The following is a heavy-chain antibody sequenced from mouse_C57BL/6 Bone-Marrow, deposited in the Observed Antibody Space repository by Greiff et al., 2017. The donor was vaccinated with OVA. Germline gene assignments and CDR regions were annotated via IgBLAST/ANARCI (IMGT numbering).Heavy chain of an antibody. CDR3: ARHYGSSFNYFDY. V-gene: IGHV2-6*01. CDR2: IWGVGST. D-gene: IGHD1-1*01. Sequence: VMLVESGPGLVAPSQSLSITCTVSGFSLTSYGVDWVRQSPGKGLEWLGVIWGVGSTNYNSALKSRLSISKDNSKSQVFLKMNSLQTDDTAMYYCARHYGSSFNYFDYWGQGTTLTVSS. J-gene: IGHJ2*01. CDR1: GFSLTSYG.